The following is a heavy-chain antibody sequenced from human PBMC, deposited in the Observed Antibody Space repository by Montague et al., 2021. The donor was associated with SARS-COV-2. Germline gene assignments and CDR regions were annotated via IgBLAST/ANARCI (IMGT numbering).Heavy chain of an antibody. D-gene: IGHD3-9*01. Sequence: SLRLSCAASGFPFSSYSMNWVRQAPGKGLEWVSSISSSSSYIYYADSVKGRFTISRDNAKNSLYLQMNSLRAEDTAVYYCARDGHYDILTGYYAYWGQGTLVTVSS. CDR2: ISSSSSYI. CDR3: ARDGHYDILTGYYAY. CDR1: GFPFSSYS. V-gene: IGHV3-21*01. J-gene: IGHJ4*02.